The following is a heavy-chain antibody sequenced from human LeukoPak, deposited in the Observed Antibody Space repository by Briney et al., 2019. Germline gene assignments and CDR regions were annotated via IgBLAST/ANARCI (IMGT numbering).Heavy chain of an antibody. CDR3: AKIGRSYDFWTGYYEEEVDYMDV. D-gene: IGHD3-3*01. CDR2: ISDSGVGT. V-gene: IGHV3-23*01. Sequence: PGGSLRLSCAASGLTFSSYWMSWVRQAPGKGLEWVSGISDSGVGTKHADSVKGRFTISRDNSKNTLYLQMNSLRAEDTAVYYCAKIGRSYDFWTGYYEEEVDYMDVWGKGTTVTVSS. CDR1: GLTFSSYW. J-gene: IGHJ6*03.